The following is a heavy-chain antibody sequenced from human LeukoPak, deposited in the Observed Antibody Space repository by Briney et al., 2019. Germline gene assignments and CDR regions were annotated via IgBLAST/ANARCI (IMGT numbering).Heavy chain of an antibody. V-gene: IGHV3-48*03. CDR1: GFTFSSYE. CDR3: ARDWVVVPAAIEGLDI. CDR2: ISSSGSTI. Sequence: GGSLRLSCAASGFTFSSYEMNWVRQAPGKGLEWVSYISSSGSTIYYADSVKGRFTISRDNAKNSLYLQMNSLRAEDTAVYYCARDWVVVPAAIEGLDIWGQGTMVTVSS. D-gene: IGHD2-2*01. J-gene: IGHJ3*02.